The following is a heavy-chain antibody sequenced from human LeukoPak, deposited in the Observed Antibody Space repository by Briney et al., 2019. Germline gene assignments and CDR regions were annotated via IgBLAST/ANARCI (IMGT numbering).Heavy chain of an antibody. J-gene: IGHJ4*02. CDR2: FDPEDGET. CDR1: GNTFTSYY. CDR3: ATDKSRFDWLHYFDY. V-gene: IGHV1-24*01. Sequence: ASVKVSCKASGNTFTSYYMHWVRQAPGQGLEWMGGFDPEDGETIYAQKFQGRVTMTEDTSTDTAYMELSSLRSEDTAVYYCATDKSRFDWLHYFDYWGQGTLVTVSS. D-gene: IGHD3-9*01.